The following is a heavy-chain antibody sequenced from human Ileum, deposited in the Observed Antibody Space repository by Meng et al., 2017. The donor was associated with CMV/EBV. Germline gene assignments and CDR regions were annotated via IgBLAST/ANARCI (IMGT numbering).Heavy chain of an antibody. CDR1: GSGHFY. Sequence: GSGHFYWSWIRQPPGQGLGWIGFISYGGSTNYHPSLKGRVTLSLDTSKNQFSLNLSSVTAADTAVYYCARDYCSTASCPLHNWFDPWGQGTLVTVSS. J-gene: IGHJ5*02. D-gene: IGHD2-2*01. V-gene: IGHV4-61*01. CDR2: ISYGGST. CDR3: ARDYCSTASCPLHNWFDP.